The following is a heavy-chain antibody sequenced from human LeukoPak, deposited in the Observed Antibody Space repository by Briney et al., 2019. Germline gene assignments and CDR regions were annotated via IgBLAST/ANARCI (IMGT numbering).Heavy chain of an antibody. CDR2: ISRSGGST. V-gene: IGHV3-23*01. Sequence: GGSLRLSCAASGFTFSSYAMSWVRQAPGKGLEWVSGISRSGGSTYYADSVKGRFTISRDNSKNTLYLQMNSLRAEDTAVYYCAASAPSGDYGDYWGQGTLVTVSS. J-gene: IGHJ4*02. D-gene: IGHD2-8*02. CDR3: AASAPSGDYGDY. CDR1: GFTFSSYA.